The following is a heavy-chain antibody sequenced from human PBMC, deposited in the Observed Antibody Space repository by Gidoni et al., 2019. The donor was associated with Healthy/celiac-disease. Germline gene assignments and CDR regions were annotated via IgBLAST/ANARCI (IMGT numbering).Heavy chain of an antibody. J-gene: IGHJ4*02. CDR3: AKDDYGDYGGFDY. D-gene: IGHD4-17*01. V-gene: IGHV3-23*01. CDR1: GFTFSSYA. CDR2: ISGSGGST. Sequence: EVQLLESGGGLVQPRGSLRLACAASGFTFSSYAMSWVRQAPGKGLEWVSAISGSGGSTYYADSVKGRFTISRDNSKNTLYLQMNSLRAEDTAVYYCAKDDYGDYGGFDYWRQGTLVTVSS.